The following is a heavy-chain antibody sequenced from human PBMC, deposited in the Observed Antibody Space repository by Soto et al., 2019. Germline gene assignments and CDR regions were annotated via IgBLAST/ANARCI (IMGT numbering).Heavy chain of an antibody. CDR1: GFTFSSYA. D-gene: IGHD3-22*01. J-gene: IGHJ6*02. CDR3: AKAYYYDSSGYYNKDSNYYGMDV. V-gene: IGHV3-23*01. Sequence: EVQLLESGGGLVQPGGSLRLSCAASGFTFSSYAMSWVRQAPGKGLEWVSAISGSGGSTYYADSVKGRFTISRDNSKNTLYLQMNSLRAEDTAVYYCAKAYYYDSSGYYNKDSNYYGMDVWGQGTTVTVSS. CDR2: ISGSGGST.